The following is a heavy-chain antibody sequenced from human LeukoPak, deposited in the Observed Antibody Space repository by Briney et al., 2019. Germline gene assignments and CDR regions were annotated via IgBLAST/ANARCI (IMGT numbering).Heavy chain of an antibody. V-gene: IGHV3-48*01. CDR2: ISSSSGTI. Sequence: PGGSLRLSCAASGFIFSNYNMNWVRKPPGKGLEWLSYISSSSGTIYYADSVKGRFTIFGHNAKNSLYLQMNSLRAEYTAVYYRASALGYSSGYAVDYWGQGTLVTVSS. D-gene: IGHD5-18*01. CDR1: GFIFSNYN. CDR3: ASALGYSSGYAVDY. J-gene: IGHJ4*02.